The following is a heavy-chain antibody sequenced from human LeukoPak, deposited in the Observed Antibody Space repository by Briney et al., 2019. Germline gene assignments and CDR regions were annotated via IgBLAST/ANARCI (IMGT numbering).Heavy chain of an antibody. J-gene: IGHJ4*02. CDR1: GFTFSSYA. CDR3: ARDQRRYCSGGSCYSASDY. D-gene: IGHD2-15*01. Sequence: PGRSLRLSCAASGFTFSSYAMHWVRQAPGKGLEWVAVISYDGSNKYYADSVKGRFTISRDNPKNTLYLQMNSLRAEDTAVYYCARDQRRYCSGGSCYSASDYWGQGTLVTVSS. CDR2: ISYDGSNK. V-gene: IGHV3-30-3*01.